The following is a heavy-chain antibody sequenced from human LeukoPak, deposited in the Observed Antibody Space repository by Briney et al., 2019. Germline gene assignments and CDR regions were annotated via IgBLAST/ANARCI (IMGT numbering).Heavy chain of an antibody. D-gene: IGHD6-19*01. V-gene: IGHV3-66*02. CDR2: IYSGGST. CDR1: GFIVSSDY. CDR3: ARDSSGWYYFDY. Sequence: GGSLRLSCAASGFIVSSDYMSWVHQAPGKGLEWVSVIYSGGSTFYADSVKGRFTISRDKSKNTLYLQMNSLGADDTAVYYCARDSSGWYYFDYWGQGSLVTVSS. J-gene: IGHJ4*02.